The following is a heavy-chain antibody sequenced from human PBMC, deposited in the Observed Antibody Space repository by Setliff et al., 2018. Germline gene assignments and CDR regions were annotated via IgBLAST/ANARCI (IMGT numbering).Heavy chain of an antibody. CDR2: IYTSWST. Sequence: PSETLSLTCIVSGESIDSVATGNHYWNWIRQPVGKGLEWIGHIYTSWSTNYNPSLKSRVTMSVDTTKNQFSLKLTSVTAADTAVYYCARVSGFLYVDVWGKGTTVTVSS. CDR3: ARVSGFLYVDV. D-gene: IGHD3-3*01. CDR1: GESIDSVATGNHY. V-gene: IGHV4-61*09. J-gene: IGHJ6*03.